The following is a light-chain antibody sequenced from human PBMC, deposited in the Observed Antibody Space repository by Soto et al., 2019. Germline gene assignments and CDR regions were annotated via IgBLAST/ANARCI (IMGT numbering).Light chain of an antibody. Sequence: EIVLTQSPGTLSLSPGKRATLSCRASQSVSSSYLAWYQQKPGQAPRLLIYGASSRATGIPDRFSGSGSGTDFTLTISRLEPGDFAVYYCQQYGSSPLTFGGGTKVEIK. CDR3: QQYGSSPLT. CDR1: QSVSSSY. V-gene: IGKV3-20*01. CDR2: GAS. J-gene: IGKJ4*01.